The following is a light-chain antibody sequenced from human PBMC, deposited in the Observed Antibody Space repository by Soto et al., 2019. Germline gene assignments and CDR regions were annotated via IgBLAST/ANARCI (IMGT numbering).Light chain of an antibody. CDR3: QQSYNVPFT. CDR1: QTISNY. V-gene: IGKV1-39*01. CDR2: GAS. J-gene: IGKJ3*01. Sequence: DIQMTQSPASLAASLGDIITISCRASQTISNYLNWYHQKPGEAPKILIYGASTLQSGVPSSVSGSGSGTEFTLSISSLQPEDFGTYYCQQSYNVPFTFGPGTKVDVK.